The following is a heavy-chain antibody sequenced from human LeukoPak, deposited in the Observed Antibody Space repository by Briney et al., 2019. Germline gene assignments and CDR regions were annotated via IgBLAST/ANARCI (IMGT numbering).Heavy chain of an antibody. D-gene: IGHD2-2*01. CDR1: GFTFDDYG. Sequence: GGSLRLSCAASGFTFDDYGMSWVRQAPGKGLEWVSGINWNGGSTGYADSVKGRFTISRDNAKNSLYLQMNSLRAEDTALYYCAKRGNRYCSSTSCYVFDYWGQGTLVTVSS. V-gene: IGHV3-20*04. CDR2: INWNGGST. J-gene: IGHJ4*02. CDR3: AKRGNRYCSSTSCYVFDY.